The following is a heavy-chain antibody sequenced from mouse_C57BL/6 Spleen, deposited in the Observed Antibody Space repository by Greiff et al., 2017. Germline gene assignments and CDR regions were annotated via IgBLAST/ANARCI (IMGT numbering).Heavy chain of an antibody. CDR1: GYTFTSYW. J-gene: IGHJ4*01. Sequence: QVQLQQSGAELVKPGASVKLSCKASGYTFTSYWMQWVKQRPGQGLEWIGEIDPSDSYTNYNQKFKGKATLTVDTSSSTAYMQLSSLTSEDSAVYYCARARTSRAMDYWGQGTSVTVSS. CDR2: IDPSDSYT. CDR3: ARARTSRAMDY. V-gene: IGHV1-50*01.